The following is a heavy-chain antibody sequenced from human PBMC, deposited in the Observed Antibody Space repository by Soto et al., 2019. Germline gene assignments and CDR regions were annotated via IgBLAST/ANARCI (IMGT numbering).Heavy chain of an antibody. CDR3: ARQGRCSISSCFDVGSPYNYFNP. V-gene: IGHV4-39*01. D-gene: IGHD2-2*01. CDR1: GGSISNSLNY. Sequence: QLQLQESSPGLVKPSETLSLTCTVSGGSISNSLNYWGWIRQPLGKGLEWIGTIYYTGSTYYNPSLKSRVTISVDPSRNQFSLRLSSVTAADTAVYYCARQGRCSISSCFDVGSPYNYFNPWGQGTLVTVST. CDR2: IYYTGST. J-gene: IGHJ5*02.